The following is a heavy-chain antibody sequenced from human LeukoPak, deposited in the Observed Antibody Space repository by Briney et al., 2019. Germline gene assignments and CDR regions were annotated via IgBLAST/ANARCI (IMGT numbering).Heavy chain of an antibody. V-gene: IGHV3-23*01. J-gene: IGHJ4*02. CDR1: GFTFSSYA. D-gene: IGHD3-16*01. CDR3: AKDLGFAGKFDY. CDR2: ISGSGGST. Sequence: PGGSLRLSCAASGFTFSSYAMSWVRQAPGKGLEWVSAISGSGGSTYYADSVKGRFTISRDNSKNTLYLQMNSLRAEGTAVYYCAKDLGFAGKFDYWGQGTLVTVSS.